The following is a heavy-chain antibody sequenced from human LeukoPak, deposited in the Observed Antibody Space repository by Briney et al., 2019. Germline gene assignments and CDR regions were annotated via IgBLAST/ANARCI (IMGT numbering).Heavy chain of an antibody. J-gene: IGHJ4*02. CDR2: INHSGST. CDR3: AREAATTTTILGFDY. Sequence: PSETLSLTCAVYGGSFSGYYWSWIRQPPGKGLEWIGEINHSGSTNYNPSLKSRVTISVDTSKNQFSLKLSSVTAADTAVYYCAREAATTTTILGFDYWGQGTLVTVSS. V-gene: IGHV4-34*01. CDR1: GGSFSGYY. D-gene: IGHD3-9*01.